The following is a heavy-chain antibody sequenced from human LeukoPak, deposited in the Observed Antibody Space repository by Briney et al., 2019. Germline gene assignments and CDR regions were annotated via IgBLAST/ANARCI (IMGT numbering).Heavy chain of an antibody. Sequence: PGGSLRLSCTASGFSFSSPGMNWVRQAPGKGLEWVSSINGESTFKVYADSVKGRFTISRDNSKNTLYLQMNSLRAEDTAVYYCAKDPSEFFDYWGQGTLVTVSS. CDR3: AKDPSEFFDY. J-gene: IGHJ4*02. V-gene: IGHV3-23*01. CDR1: GFSFSSPG. CDR2: INGESTFK. D-gene: IGHD3-10*01.